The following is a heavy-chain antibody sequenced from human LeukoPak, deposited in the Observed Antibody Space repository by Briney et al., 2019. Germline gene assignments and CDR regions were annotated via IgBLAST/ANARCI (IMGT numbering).Heavy chain of an antibody. CDR3: ARGEYSSSSFSFDY. Sequence: PSETLSLTCTVSGGSISSYYWSWIQQPPGKGLEWIGYIYYSGSTNYNPSLKSRVTISVDTSKNQFSLKLSSVTAADTAVYYCARGEYSSSSFSFDYWGQGTLVTVSS. CDR2: IYYSGST. J-gene: IGHJ4*02. CDR1: GGSISSYY. V-gene: IGHV4-59*01. D-gene: IGHD6-6*01.